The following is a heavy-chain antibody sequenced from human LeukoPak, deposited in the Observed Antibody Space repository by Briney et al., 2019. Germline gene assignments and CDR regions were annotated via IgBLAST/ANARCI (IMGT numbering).Heavy chain of an antibody. D-gene: IGHD2-2*01. Sequence: ASVKVSCKASGYTFTGYYMHWVRQAPGQGLEWMGWINPNSGGTNYAQKFQGGVTMTRDTSISTAYMELSRLRSDDTAVYYCASGHCSSTSCQTVYYYYYYMDVWGKGTTVTVSS. CDR1: GYTFTGYY. V-gene: IGHV1-2*02. CDR2: INPNSGGT. J-gene: IGHJ6*03. CDR3: ASGHCSSTSCQTVYYYYYYMDV.